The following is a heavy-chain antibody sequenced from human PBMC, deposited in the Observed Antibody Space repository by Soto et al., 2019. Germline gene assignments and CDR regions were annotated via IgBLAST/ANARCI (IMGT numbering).Heavy chain of an antibody. V-gene: IGHV3-74*01. Sequence: PGGSLGLSCAASGFTFRSYCMHWVRQAPGKGLVWVSRINTDGSTTYYADSVKGRFTISRDNAKNTLYLQMNSLRAEDTAVYYCARSPSGEFDFWGRGTLVTVSS. D-gene: IGHD1-26*01. CDR1: GFTFRSYC. J-gene: IGHJ4*02. CDR3: ARSPSGEFDF. CDR2: INTDGSTT.